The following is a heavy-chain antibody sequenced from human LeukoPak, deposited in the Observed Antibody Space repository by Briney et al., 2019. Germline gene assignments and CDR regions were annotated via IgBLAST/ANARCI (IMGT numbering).Heavy chain of an antibody. CDR3: ARDFWNSYGFTGPVNEFDY. CDR2: IRSRSSYI. D-gene: IGHD5-18*01. J-gene: IGHJ4*02. CDR1: GFTFSSNS. V-gene: IGHV3-21*01. Sequence: PGGSLRLSCAASGFTFSSNSINWVRRAPGKGLEWVSSIRSRSSYIYYADSVKGRFTISRDNAKISLYLQMNSLRAEDTAVYYCARDFWNSYGFTGPVNEFDYWGQGTLVTVSS.